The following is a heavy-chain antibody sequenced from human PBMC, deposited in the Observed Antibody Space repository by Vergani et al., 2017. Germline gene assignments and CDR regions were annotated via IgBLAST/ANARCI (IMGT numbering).Heavy chain of an antibody. Sequence: EVELVQSGPEMRKPGESLKISCKGSEISFGNYWIGWVRQMPGKGLEWMGIIYPADSDTRYSPSFQGQVTISADKSISTAFLQWDSLKASDTALYDCARHTTYTDSWGQGTLVTVSS. D-gene: IGHD1-1*01. V-gene: IGHV5-51*01. CDR1: EISFGNYW. J-gene: IGHJ4*02. CDR3: ARHTTYTDS. CDR2: IYPADSDT.